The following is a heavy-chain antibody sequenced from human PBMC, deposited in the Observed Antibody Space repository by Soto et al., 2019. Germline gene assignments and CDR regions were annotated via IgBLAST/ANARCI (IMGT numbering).Heavy chain of an antibody. J-gene: IGHJ6*02. CDR3: ARGGGGTGGGYYYYYGLDV. Sequence: QVQLVQSGAEVKKPGASVKVSCKASGYTFTSYGISWVRQAPGQGLEWMGWISAYNGNTNYAQKLQGRVTMTTDTATRTGYMELGRLGSDDTAVYYGARGGGGTGGGYYYYYGLDVWGQGTTVTVSS. CDR2: ISAYNGNT. D-gene: IGHD1-26*01. V-gene: IGHV1-18*01. CDR1: GYTFTSYG.